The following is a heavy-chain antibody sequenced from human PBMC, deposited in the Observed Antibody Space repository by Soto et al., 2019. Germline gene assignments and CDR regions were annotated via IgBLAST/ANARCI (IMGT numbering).Heavy chain of an antibody. V-gene: IGHV3-30*18. CDR2: ISYDGSNK. CDR1: GFTFSSYG. Sequence: QVQLVESGGGVVQPGRSLRLSCAASGFTFSSYGMHWVRQAPGKGLEWVAVISYDGSNKYYADSVKGRFTISRDNSKNTLYLQMNSLRAEHTAVYYCTKDNTLVVVRPYGMDVWGQGTTVTVSS. D-gene: IGHD2-2*01. CDR3: TKDNTLVVVRPYGMDV. J-gene: IGHJ6*02.